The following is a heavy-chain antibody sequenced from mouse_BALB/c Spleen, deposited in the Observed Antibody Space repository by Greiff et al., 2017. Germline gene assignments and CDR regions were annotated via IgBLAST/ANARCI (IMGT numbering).Heavy chain of an antibody. Sequence: VQLQQSGPELMKPGASVKISCKASGYSFTSYYMHWVKQSHGKSLEWIGYIDPFNGGTSYNQKFKGKATLTSDKSSSTAYMELSSLTSEDSAVYYCARNYGSFTGFAYWGQGTLVTVSA. CDR1: GYSFTSYY. J-gene: IGHJ3*01. D-gene: IGHD1-1*01. CDR2: IDPFNGGT. V-gene: IGHV1-31*01. CDR3: ARNYGSFTGFAY.